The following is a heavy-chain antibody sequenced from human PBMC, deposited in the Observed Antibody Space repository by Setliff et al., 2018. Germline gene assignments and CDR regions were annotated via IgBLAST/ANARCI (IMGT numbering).Heavy chain of an antibody. CDR2: IYYSGST. V-gene: IGHV4-39*01. CDR1: GGSISSSSYY. J-gene: IGHJ6*02. CDR3: ARQAPSSSWTYYYNYGMDV. D-gene: IGHD6-13*01. Sequence: SETLSLTCTVSGGSISSSSYYWGWIRQPPGKGLEWIGSIYYSGSTYYNPSLKSRVTISVDTSKNQFSLKLSSVTAADTAVYYCARQAPSSSWTYYYNYGMDVWGQGTTVTVSS.